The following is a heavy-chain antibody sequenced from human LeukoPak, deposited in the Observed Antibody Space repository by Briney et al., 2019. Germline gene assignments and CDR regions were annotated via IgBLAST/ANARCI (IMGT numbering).Heavy chain of an antibody. V-gene: IGHV3-7*02. Sequence: GGSLRLSCAASGFTFSTYWMTWVRQAPGKGLEWVANIKQDGSETYCVDSVKGRFTISRENAKNSLYLQMNSLRPEDTAAYYCARGDGYSYAGALDYWGQGTLVTVSS. J-gene: IGHJ4*02. CDR2: IKQDGSET. CDR1: GFTFSTYW. CDR3: ARGDGYSYAGALDY. D-gene: IGHD3-22*01.